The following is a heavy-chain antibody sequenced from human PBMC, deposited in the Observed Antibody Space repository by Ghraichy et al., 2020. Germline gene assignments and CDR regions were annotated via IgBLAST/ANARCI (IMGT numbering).Heavy chain of an antibody. D-gene: IGHD4-23*01. CDR3: ARGSTVVRFFYCGGMDV. Sequence: GGSLRLSCVGSGFTFSSYSMNWVRQSPGRGLEWVSYITSRSSFISYADSVKGRFTISRDNAQNSLYLQMNSLRDEDTAVYYCARGSTVVRFFYCGGMDVWGQGTTVTVSS. J-gene: IGHJ6*02. CDR1: GFTFSSYS. CDR2: ITSRSSFI. V-gene: IGHV3-48*02.